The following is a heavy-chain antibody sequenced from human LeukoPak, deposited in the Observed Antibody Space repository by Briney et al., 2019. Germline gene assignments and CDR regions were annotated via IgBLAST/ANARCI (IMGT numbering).Heavy chain of an antibody. CDR1: GFTFSSYA. CDR2: ISYDGSNK. V-gene: IGHV3-30*04. J-gene: IGHJ6*03. D-gene: IGHD5-12*01. Sequence: GGSLRLSCAASGFTFSSYAMHWVRQAPGKGLEWVAVISYDGSNKYYADSVKGRFTISRDNSKNTLYLQMNSLRAEDTAVYYCARGGGSGDYYMDVWGKGTTVTVSS. CDR3: ARGGGSGDYYMDV.